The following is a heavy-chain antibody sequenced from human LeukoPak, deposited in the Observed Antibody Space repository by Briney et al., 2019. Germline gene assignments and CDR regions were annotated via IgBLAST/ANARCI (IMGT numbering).Heavy chain of an antibody. Sequence: SQTLSLTCTVSGGSISGGEYYWNWIRQHPGKGLEWIGYIHHSGSTFYNPSLKSRFTISVDTFKNQFSLKLTSVTAADTAFYYCARGELVFDNWGQGTLVTVSS. CDR3: ARGELVFDN. V-gene: IGHV4-31*03. CDR1: GGSISGGEYY. D-gene: IGHD1-26*01. CDR2: IHHSGST. J-gene: IGHJ4*02.